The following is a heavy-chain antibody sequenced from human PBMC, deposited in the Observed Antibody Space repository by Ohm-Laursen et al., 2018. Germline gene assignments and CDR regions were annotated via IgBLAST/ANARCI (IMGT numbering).Heavy chain of an antibody. D-gene: IGHD5-24*01. CDR1: GASISGYY. CDR2: IYYSGST. Sequence: SDTLSLTCTVSGASISGYYWNWIRQPPGKGLEWIGYIYYSGSTNYNPSLKSRVTISVDTSKNQFSLKLSSVTAADTAVYYCARVSRRDGCNPLDYWGQGTLVTVSS. CDR3: ARVSRRDGCNPLDY. V-gene: IGHV4-59*07. J-gene: IGHJ4*02.